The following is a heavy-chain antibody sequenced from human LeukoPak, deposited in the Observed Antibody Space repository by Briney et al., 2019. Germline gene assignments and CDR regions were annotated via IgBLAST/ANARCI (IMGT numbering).Heavy chain of an antibody. J-gene: IGHJ5*02. CDR3: ARDLFGYSSSWYVGHWFDP. V-gene: IGHV3-11*04. CDR2: ISSSGSTI. D-gene: IGHD6-13*01. CDR1: GFTFSDYY. Sequence: AGGSLRLSCAASGFTFSDYYMSWIRQAPGKGLEWVSYISSSGSTIYYADSVKGRFTISRDNAKNSLYLQMNSLRAEDTAVYYCARDLFGYSSSWYVGHWFDPWGQGTLVTVSS.